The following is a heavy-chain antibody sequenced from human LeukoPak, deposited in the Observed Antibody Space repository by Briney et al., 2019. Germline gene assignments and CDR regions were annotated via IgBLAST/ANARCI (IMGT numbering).Heavy chain of an antibody. J-gene: IGHJ4*02. V-gene: IGHV3-66*01. CDR1: GFTVSSNY. CDR3: LGIAVAGTGDY. Sequence: PGGSLRLSCAASGFTVSSNYMSWVRQAPGKGLEWVSVIYSGGSTYYADSVKGRFTISRDNSKNTLYLQMNSLRAEDTAVYYCLGIAVAGTGDYWGQGTLVTVSS. CDR2: IYSGGST. D-gene: IGHD6-19*01.